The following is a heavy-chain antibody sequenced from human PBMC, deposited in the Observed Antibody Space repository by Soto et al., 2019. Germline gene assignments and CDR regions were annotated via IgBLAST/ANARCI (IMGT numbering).Heavy chain of an antibody. CDR1: GGSISSGGYY. Sequence: SETLSLTCTVSGGSISSGGYYWSWIRQHPGKGLEWIGYIYYSGSTYYNPSLKSRVTISVDTSKNQFSLKLSSVTAADTAVYYCARGHYYDSSGYFRPNWFDPWGQGTLVTVSS. CDR3: ARGHYYDSSGYFRPNWFDP. CDR2: IYYSGST. V-gene: IGHV4-31*03. J-gene: IGHJ5*02. D-gene: IGHD3-22*01.